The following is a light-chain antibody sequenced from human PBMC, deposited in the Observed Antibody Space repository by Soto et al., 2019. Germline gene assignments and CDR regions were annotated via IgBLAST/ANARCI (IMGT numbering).Light chain of an antibody. J-gene: IGKJ5*01. Sequence: IVLTQTPATLSLSPGERHTLPCRASQSVSSYFALYQQKPGQAPXXLIYDASNRATGIPARLSGSGSGTDFTPTISSLDPEYSAVYYCQQRSNWPSFGQGTRLEIK. CDR3: QQRSNWPS. CDR1: QSVSSY. CDR2: DAS. V-gene: IGKV3-11*01.